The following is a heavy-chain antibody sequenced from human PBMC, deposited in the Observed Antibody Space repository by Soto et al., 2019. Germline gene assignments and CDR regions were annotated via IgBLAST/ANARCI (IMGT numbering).Heavy chain of an antibody. CDR3: AKDIYFDRFFGMDV. D-gene: IGHD3-22*01. CDR1: GFTFDDYA. CDR2: ISYNSVKI. J-gene: IGHJ6*02. V-gene: IGHV3-9*01. Sequence: GGSLRLSCAVSGFTFDDYAIHWVRQAPGKGLEWVSGISYNSVKIGYADSVKGRFTISRDNAKNSLYLQMNSLRAEDTALYYCAKDIYFDRFFGMDVWGQGTTLPFSS.